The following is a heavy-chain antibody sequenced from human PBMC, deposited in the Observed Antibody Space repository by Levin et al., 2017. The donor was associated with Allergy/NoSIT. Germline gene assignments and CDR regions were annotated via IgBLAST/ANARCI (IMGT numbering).Heavy chain of an antibody. Sequence: GESLKISCAASGFTFSSYAMSWVRQAPGKGLEWVSAISGSGGSTYYADSVKGRFTISRDNSKNTLYLQMNSLRAEDTAVYYCAKGPYDFWSGTYYFDYWGQGTLVTVSS. J-gene: IGHJ4*02. D-gene: IGHD3-3*01. CDR2: ISGSGGST. CDR3: AKGPYDFWSGTYYFDY. CDR1: GFTFSSYA. V-gene: IGHV3-23*01.